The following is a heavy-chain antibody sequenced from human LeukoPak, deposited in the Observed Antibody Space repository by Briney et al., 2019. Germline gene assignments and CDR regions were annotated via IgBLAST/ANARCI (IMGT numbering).Heavy chain of an antibody. CDR1: GFTFSDYY. V-gene: IGHV3-11*01. J-gene: IGHJ6*02. CDR3: ARDLRDIVVVVAAHPSRYYGMDV. CDR2: ISSSGSTI. D-gene: IGHD2-15*01. Sequence: GGSLRLSCAASGFTFSDYYMSWIRQAPGKGLEWVSYISSSGSTIYHADSVKGRFTISRDNAKNSLYLQMNSLRAEDTAVYYCARDLRDIVVVVAAHPSRYYGMDVWGQGTTVTVSS.